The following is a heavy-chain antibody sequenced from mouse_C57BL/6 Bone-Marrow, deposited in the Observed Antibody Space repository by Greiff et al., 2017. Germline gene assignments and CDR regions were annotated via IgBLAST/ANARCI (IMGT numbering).Heavy chain of an antibody. Sequence: QVQLQQSGAELVRPGASVTLSCKASGYTFTDYEMHWVKQTPVHGLEWIGAIDPETGGTAYNQKFKGKAILTADKSSSTAYMELRSLTSEDSAVYYCMGDYGSSQSYFDYWGQGTTLTVSS. CDR3: MGDYGSSQSYFDY. CDR2: IDPETGGT. V-gene: IGHV1-15*01. D-gene: IGHD1-1*01. CDR1: GYTFTDYE. J-gene: IGHJ2*01.